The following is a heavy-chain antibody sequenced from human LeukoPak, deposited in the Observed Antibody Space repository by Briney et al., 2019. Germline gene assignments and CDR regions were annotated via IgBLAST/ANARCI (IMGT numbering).Heavy chain of an antibody. D-gene: IGHD2-15*01. CDR2: IYYSGST. Sequence: PSETLSLTCTVSGGSISSYYWSWIRQPPGKGLEWIGYIYYSGSTNYNPSLKSRVTISVDTSKNQFSLKLSSVTAADTAVYYCARADCSGGSCYEGDNWFDLWGQGTLVTVSS. CDR3: ARADCSGGSCYEGDNWFDL. CDR1: GGSISSYY. V-gene: IGHV4-59*01. J-gene: IGHJ5*02.